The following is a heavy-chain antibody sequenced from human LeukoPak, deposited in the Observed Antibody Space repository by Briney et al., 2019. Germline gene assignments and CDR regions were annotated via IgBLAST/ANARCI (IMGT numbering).Heavy chain of an antibody. CDR3: ARLSSGLDA. D-gene: IGHD3-22*01. Sequence: SETLSLTCTVYGGSFSDYYWTWIRQPPGKWLEWIGEINHSGRTNYNASLRSRVTISIDTSMKQFSLKLSSVTAADSAMYYCARLSSGLDAWGQGTLVTVSS. J-gene: IGHJ5*02. CDR2: INHSGRT. V-gene: IGHV4-34*01. CDR1: GGSFSDYY.